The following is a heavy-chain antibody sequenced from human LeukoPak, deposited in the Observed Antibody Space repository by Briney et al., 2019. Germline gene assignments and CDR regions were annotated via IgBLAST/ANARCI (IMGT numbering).Heavy chain of an antibody. V-gene: IGHV1-18*01. D-gene: IGHD2-2*01. Sequence: ASVKVSCKASGYTFTSYGISWVRQAPGQGLEWMGWISAYNGNTNCAQKLQGRVTMTTDTSTSTAYMELRSLRSDDTAVYYCARASPFIVVVSAASDDAFDIWGQGTMVTVSS. J-gene: IGHJ3*02. CDR3: ARASPFIVVVSAASDDAFDI. CDR2: ISAYNGNT. CDR1: GYTFTSYG.